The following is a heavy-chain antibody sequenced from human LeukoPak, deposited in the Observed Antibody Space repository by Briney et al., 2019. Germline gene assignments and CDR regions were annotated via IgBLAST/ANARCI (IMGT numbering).Heavy chain of an antibody. Sequence: GGSLRLSCAAPGFTFSSYAMSWVRQAPGKGLDWISHISGSGGSTYYADSVKGRFTVSRDNSQNTLYLQMNSLRAEDTAVYYCAKDRRGYYDTSGYYSAFDIWGQGTMVTVSS. CDR3: AKDRRGYYDTSGYYSAFDI. D-gene: IGHD3-22*01. CDR1: GFTFSSYA. J-gene: IGHJ3*02. CDR2: ISGSGGST. V-gene: IGHV3-23*01.